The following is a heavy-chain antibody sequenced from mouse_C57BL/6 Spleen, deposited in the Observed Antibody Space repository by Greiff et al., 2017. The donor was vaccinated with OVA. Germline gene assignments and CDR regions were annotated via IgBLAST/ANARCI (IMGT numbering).Heavy chain of an antibody. CDR3: ARTFYDPDGGVYAMDY. CDR2: IWRGGST. V-gene: IGHV2-2*01. J-gene: IGHJ4*01. D-gene: IGHD2-3*01. CDR1: GFSLTSYG. Sequence: VKLEESGPGLVQPSQSLSITCTVSGFSLTSYGVHWVRQSPGKGLEWLGVIWRGGSTAYNAAFISRLSISKDNSKSQVFFKMNSLQADDTATYYCARTFYDPDGGVYAMDYWGKGTSVTVSS.